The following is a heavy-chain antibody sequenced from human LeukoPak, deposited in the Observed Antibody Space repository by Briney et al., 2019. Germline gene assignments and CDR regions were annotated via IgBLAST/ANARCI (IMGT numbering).Heavy chain of an antibody. J-gene: IGHJ4*02. CDR1: GLTFSSYS. D-gene: IGHD6-6*01. Sequence: PGGSLRLSCAASGLTFSSYSMNWVRQAPGKGLEWVSYISSSSSTIYADSVRGRFTISRDNAKNSLYLQMNSLRAEDTAAYYCARELLGYSTSYYFDFWGQGTLVTVSS. V-gene: IGHV3-48*01. CDR2: ISSSSSTI. CDR3: ARELLGYSTSYYFDF.